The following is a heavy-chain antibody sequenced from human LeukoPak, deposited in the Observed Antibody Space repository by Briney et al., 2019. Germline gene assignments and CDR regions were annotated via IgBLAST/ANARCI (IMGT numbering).Heavy chain of an antibody. V-gene: IGHV3-20*04. CDR1: GFTFDDYG. Sequence: PGGSLRLSCAASGFTFDDYGISWVRQAPGKGLEWVSGINWNGGSTGYADSVKGRFTISRDNAKNSLYLQMNSLRAEDTALYYCARGSYYYDSSGYYYDYWGQGTLVTVSS. CDR2: INWNGGST. D-gene: IGHD3-22*01. CDR3: ARGSYYYDSSGYYYDY. J-gene: IGHJ4*02.